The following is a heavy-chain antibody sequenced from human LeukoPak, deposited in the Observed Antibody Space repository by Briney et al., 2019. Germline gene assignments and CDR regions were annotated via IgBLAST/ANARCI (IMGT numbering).Heavy chain of an antibody. D-gene: IGHD1-26*01. J-gene: IGHJ4*02. V-gene: IGHV3-21*01. CDR2: ISSSSGYI. Sequence: GGSLRLSCAASGFTFSSYNMNWVRQAPGKGLDWVSSISSSSGYIYYADSLKGRFTISRDNAKNSLYLQMNSLRAEDTAVYYCASLGVSGSYALYGFDYWGQGTLVTVSS. CDR3: ASLGVSGSYALYGFDY. CDR1: GFTFSSYN.